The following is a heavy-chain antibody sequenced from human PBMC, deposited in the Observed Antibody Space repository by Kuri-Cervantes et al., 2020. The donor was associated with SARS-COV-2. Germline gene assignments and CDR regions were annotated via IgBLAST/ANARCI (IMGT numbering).Heavy chain of an antibody. V-gene: IGHV3-48*01. D-gene: IGHD2-2*02. CDR2: ISSSSSTI. Sequence: GESLKISCAASGFTFSSYSMNWVRQAPGKGLEWVSYISSSSSTIYYADSVKGRFTISRDNAKNSLYLQMSSLRAEDTAVYYCARDWAGYCSSTSCYSYYYYGMDVWGQGTTVTVSS. J-gene: IGHJ6*02. CDR1: GFTFSSYS. CDR3: ARDWAGYCSSTSCYSYYYYGMDV.